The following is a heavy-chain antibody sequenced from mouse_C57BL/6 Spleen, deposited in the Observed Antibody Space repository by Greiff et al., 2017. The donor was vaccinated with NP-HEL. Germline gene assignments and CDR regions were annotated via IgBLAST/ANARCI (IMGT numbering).Heavy chain of an antibody. D-gene: IGHD1-1*01. CDR3: ARVGGSSPYYYAMDY. CDR2: IDPSDSYT. J-gene: IGHJ4*01. V-gene: IGHV1-59*01. Sequence: VQLQQPGAELVRPGTSVKLSCKASGYTFTSYWMHWVKQRPGQGLEWIGVIDPSDSYTNYNQKFKGKATLTVDTSSSTAYMQLSSLTSEDSAVYYCARVGGSSPYYYAMDYWGQGTSVTVSS. CDR1: GYTFTSYW.